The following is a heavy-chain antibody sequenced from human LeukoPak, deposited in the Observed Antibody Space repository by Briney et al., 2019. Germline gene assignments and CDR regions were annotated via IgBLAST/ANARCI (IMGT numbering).Heavy chain of an antibody. Sequence: GASVKVSCKASGYTFISYGISWVRQAPGQGLEWMGWISAYNGNTNYAQKLQGRVTMTTDTSTNTAYMGLRSLRSDDTAVYYCAREGIAAAGHYYYYGMDVWGQGTTVTVSS. D-gene: IGHD6-13*01. V-gene: IGHV1-18*01. CDR1: GYTFISYG. CDR3: AREGIAAAGHYYYYGMDV. J-gene: IGHJ6*02. CDR2: ISAYNGNT.